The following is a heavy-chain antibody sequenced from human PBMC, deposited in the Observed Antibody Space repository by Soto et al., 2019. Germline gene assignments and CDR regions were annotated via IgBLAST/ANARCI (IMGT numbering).Heavy chain of an antibody. J-gene: IGHJ4*02. CDR1: GGSISSSSYY. Sequence: SETLSLTCTVSGGSISSSSYYWGWIRQPPGKGLEWIGSIYYSGSTYYNPSLKSRVTISVDTSKNQFSLKLSSVTAADTAVYYCATGLEWLLSNDYWGQGTLVTVSS. CDR2: IYYSGST. V-gene: IGHV4-39*01. D-gene: IGHD3-3*01. CDR3: ATGLEWLLSNDY.